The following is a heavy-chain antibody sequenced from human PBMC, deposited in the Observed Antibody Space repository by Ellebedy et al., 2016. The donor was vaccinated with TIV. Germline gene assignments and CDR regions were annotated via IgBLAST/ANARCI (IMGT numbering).Heavy chain of an antibody. V-gene: IGHV3-7*01. CDR1: GFTFSNYW. J-gene: IGHJ4*02. D-gene: IGHD6-19*01. Sequence: GESLKISCEASGFTFSNYWMTWVCQAPGKGLEWVANIKQDGSEKYYVDSVKGRFSISRDNAKNSLYLQMNSLRPEDTAVYYCSRDQWLGRAYYFDYWGQGTLLTVSS. CDR2: IKQDGSEK. CDR3: SRDQWLGRAYYFDY.